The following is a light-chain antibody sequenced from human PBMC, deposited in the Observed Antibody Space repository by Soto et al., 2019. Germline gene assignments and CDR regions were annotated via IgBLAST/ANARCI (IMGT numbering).Light chain of an antibody. V-gene: IGLV3-21*04. Sequence: SYVLTQPPSVSVAPGKTARITCGGSNIGSESVHWYQQKSGQAPVLVIYYDSDRPSGIPERFSGSNSGNTATLTISRVEAGDEADYYCQVWHSSSDHVFGGGTKLTVL. CDR1: NIGSES. CDR2: YDS. CDR3: QVWHSSSDHV. J-gene: IGLJ2*01.